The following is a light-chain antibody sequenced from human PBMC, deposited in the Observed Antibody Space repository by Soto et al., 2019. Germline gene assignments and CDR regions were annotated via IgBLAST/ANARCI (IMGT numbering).Light chain of an antibody. CDR3: QQYGSSPWT. J-gene: IGKJ1*01. Sequence: EIVLTHSPATLPLSPGSRATPSCRASQSVSSYLAWYQQKPGQAPRLLIYGASSRATGIPDRFSGSGSGTDFTLTISRLEPEDFAVYYCQQYGSSPWTFGQGTKVDIK. CDR2: GAS. V-gene: IGKV3-20*01. CDR1: QSVSSY.